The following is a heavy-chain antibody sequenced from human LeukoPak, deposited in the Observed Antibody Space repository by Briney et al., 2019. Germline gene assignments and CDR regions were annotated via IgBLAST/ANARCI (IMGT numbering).Heavy chain of an antibody. D-gene: IGHD3-16*02. CDR2: SYYSGNT. V-gene: IGHV4-30-4*01. J-gene: IGHJ5*02. Sequence: SETLSLTCTVSGGAISSGDYYWSWIRQPPGKGLEWIGYSYYSGNTYYNPSLKSRVTISMDTSKNQFSLKLNSMTAADTAVYYCATAPYEYIWGTYRTNWFDPWGQGTLVTVSS. CDR3: ATAPYEYIWGTYRTNWFDP. CDR1: GGAISSGDYY.